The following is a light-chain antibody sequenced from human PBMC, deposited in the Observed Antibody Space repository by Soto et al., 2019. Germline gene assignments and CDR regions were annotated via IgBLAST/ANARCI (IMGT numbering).Light chain of an antibody. J-gene: IGLJ1*01. Sequence: QSALTQPHSASGSPGQSVTISFTGTSSDVGAYDYVSWYQQHPGKAPKLMIYEVNNRPSGVSNRFSGSKSGNTASLTISGLQAEDEADYYCSAYTSSSTLYVFGTGTKVTVL. CDR1: SSDVGAYDY. CDR2: EVN. CDR3: SAYTSSSTLYV. V-gene: IGLV2-14*01.